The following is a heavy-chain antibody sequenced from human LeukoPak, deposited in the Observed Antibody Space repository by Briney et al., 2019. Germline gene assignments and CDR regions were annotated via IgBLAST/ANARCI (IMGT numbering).Heavy chain of an antibody. V-gene: IGHV4-59*01. J-gene: IGHJ1*01. CDR3: AQKAPHSPAYSQH. Sequence: PSETLSLTCTVSGGSITSYFWSWIRQPPGKGLEWIGYIYHSGTTNYNPSLKSRVTISADTSKNQFSLKLSSVTAADTAVYYCAQKAPHSPAYSQHWGQGTLVTVSS. CDR2: IYHSGTT. D-gene: IGHD2-15*01. CDR1: GGSITSYF.